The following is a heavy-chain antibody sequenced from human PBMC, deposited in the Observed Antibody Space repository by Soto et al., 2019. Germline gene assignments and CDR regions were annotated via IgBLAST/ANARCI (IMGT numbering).Heavy chain of an antibody. Sequence: QVQLVQSGAEVKKPGSSVKVSCKASGGTFSSYTISWVRQAPGQGLEWMGRIIPILGIANCAQKVQGRVTITAGKTPSTAYMELRSLRSEDTAVYYCARETFGNNQPPHYYYGMDVWGQGTTVTVSS. D-gene: IGHD3-16*01. V-gene: IGHV1-69*08. J-gene: IGHJ6*02. CDR2: IIPILGIA. CDR3: ARETFGNNQPPHYYYGMDV. CDR1: GGTFSSYT.